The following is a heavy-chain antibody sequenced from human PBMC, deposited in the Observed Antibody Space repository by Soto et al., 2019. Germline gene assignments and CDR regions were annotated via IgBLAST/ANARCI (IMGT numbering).Heavy chain of an antibody. CDR2: IYYSGST. D-gene: IGHD6-13*01. Sequence: QVQLQESGPGLVKPSETLSLTCTVSGGSISSYYWSWIRQPPGKGLEWIGYIYYSGSTNYNPSLKSRVTRSVDTSKNQFSLKLSSVTAADPAVYYCARAKAPLYSSSWYWFDPWGQGTLVTVSS. V-gene: IGHV4-59*08. J-gene: IGHJ5*02. CDR1: GGSISSYY. CDR3: ARAKAPLYSSSWYWFDP.